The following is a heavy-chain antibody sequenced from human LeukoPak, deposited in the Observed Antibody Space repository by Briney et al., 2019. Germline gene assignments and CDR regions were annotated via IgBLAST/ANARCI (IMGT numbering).Heavy chain of an antibody. CDR3: ASHHIAAAGRSSFDY. J-gene: IGHJ4*02. CDR1: GGSISSSSYY. CDR2: IYYSGST. V-gene: IGHV4-39*01. Sequence: SETLSLTCTVSGGSISSSSYYWGWIRQPPGKGLGWIGSIYYSGSTYYNPSLKSRVTISVDTSKNQFSLKLSSVTAADTAVYYCASHHIAAAGRSSFDYWGQGTLVTVSS. D-gene: IGHD6-13*01.